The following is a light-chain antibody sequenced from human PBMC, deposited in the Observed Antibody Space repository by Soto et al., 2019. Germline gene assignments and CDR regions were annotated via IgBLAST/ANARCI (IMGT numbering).Light chain of an antibody. V-gene: IGKV3-15*01. CDR2: AAS. CDR1: QRVSNH. J-gene: IGKJ5*01. Sequence: ETVMTQSPVTLSVSPGDTATLSCRASQRVSNHFAWYQQKPGQAPRLLIYAASTRAAGVPVRFSGSGSETEFTLTIRSLQSEDFALYYCQQRSDWPPTFGQGTDWRL. CDR3: QQRSDWPPT.